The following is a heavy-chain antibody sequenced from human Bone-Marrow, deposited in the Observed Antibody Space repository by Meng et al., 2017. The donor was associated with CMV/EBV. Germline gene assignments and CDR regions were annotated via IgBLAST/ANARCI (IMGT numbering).Heavy chain of an antibody. CDR2: IYYSGST. J-gene: IGHJ6*02. D-gene: IGHD3-16*01. CDR3: ARGGEGQYYYGMDV. V-gene: IGHV4-39*07. Sequence: GSLRLSCTVSGGSISSSSYYWGWIRQPPGKGLEWIGSIYYSGSTYYNPSLKSRVTISVDTSKNQFSLKLSSVTAADTAVYYCARGGEGQYYYGMDVWGQGTTVTVSS. CDR1: GGSISSSSYY.